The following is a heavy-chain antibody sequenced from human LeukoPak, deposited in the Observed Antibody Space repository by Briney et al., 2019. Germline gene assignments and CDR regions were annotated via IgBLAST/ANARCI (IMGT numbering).Heavy chain of an antibody. CDR1: GFTFSGYS. CDR2: ISYDGSNK. D-gene: IGHD3-22*01. J-gene: IGHJ4*02. CDR3: ARDRGYYDSSGYPYFDY. V-gene: IGHV3-30-3*01. Sequence: GGSPRLSCAGSGFTFSGYSLNWVRQAPGKGLEWVAVISYDGSNKYYADSVKGRFTISRDNSKNTLYLQMNSLRAEDTAVYYCARDRGYYDSSGYPYFDYWGQGTLVTVSS.